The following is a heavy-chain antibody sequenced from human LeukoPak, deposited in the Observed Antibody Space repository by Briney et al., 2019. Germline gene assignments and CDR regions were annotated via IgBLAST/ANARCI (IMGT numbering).Heavy chain of an antibody. CDR2: ISSSSSTI. Sequence: GGSLRLSCAASGFTFSSYSMNWVRQAPGEGLEWVSFISSSSSTIYYADSVEGRFTISRDNAKNSLYLQMNSMRAEDTAVYYCARDRGGSYSAIDYWGQGTLVTVSS. V-gene: IGHV3-48*04. J-gene: IGHJ4*02. CDR3: ARDRGGSYSAIDY. D-gene: IGHD1-26*01. CDR1: GFTFSSYS.